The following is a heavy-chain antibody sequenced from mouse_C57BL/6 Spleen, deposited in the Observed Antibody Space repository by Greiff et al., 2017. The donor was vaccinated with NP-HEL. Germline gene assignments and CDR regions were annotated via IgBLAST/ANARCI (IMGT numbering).Heavy chain of an antibody. Sequence: EVNVVESGGGLVKPGGSLKLSCAASGFTFSDYGMHWVRQAPEKGLEWVAYISSGSSTIYYADTVKGRFTISRDNAKNTLFLQMTSLRSEDTAMYYCARGDDGSRFAYWGQGTLVTVSA. D-gene: IGHD2-12*01. CDR2: ISSGSSTI. V-gene: IGHV5-17*01. CDR1: GFTFSDYG. J-gene: IGHJ3*01. CDR3: ARGDDGSRFAY.